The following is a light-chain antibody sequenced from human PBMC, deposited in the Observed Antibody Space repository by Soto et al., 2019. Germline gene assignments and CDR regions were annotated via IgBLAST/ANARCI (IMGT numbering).Light chain of an antibody. CDR2: GAS. CDR1: QSVTSN. Sequence: EIVMTQSPATLSVSPGERATLSCRASQSVTSNLAWYQQKPGQAPRLLIYGASTRATGIPARFSGSGSGTEFTISISRVQSEDFAIYFCQQYNTWQETFGQGTKVEIK. V-gene: IGKV3-15*01. J-gene: IGKJ1*01. CDR3: QQYNTWQET.